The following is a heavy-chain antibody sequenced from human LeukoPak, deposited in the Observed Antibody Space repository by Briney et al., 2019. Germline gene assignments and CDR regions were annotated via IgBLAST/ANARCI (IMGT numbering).Heavy chain of an antibody. CDR1: EFTVSSNY. V-gene: IGHV3-66*01. CDR2: IYSGGST. D-gene: IGHD1-26*01. J-gene: IGHJ2*01. Sequence: GGSLRLPCAASEFTVSSNYMSWVRQAPGKGLEWVSVIYSGGSTYYADSVKGRFTISRDNSKNTLYLQMNNLRAEDTAVYYCARVGGSYHWYFDLWGRGTLVTVSS. CDR3: ARVGGSYHWYFDL.